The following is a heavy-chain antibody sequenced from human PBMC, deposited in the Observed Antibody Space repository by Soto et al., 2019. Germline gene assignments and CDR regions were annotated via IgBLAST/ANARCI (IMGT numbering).Heavy chain of an antibody. J-gene: IGHJ6*03. D-gene: IGHD5-12*01. CDR2: IRSKANSYAT. CDR1: GFTFSGSA. CDR3: TKAALSGPNYYYYYYMDV. V-gene: IGHV3-73*01. Sequence: GGYLRLSCAASGFTFSGSAMHWVRQASGKGLEWVGRIRSKANSYATAYAASVKGRFTISRDDSKNTAYLQMNSLKTEDTAVYYCTKAALSGPNYYYYYYMDVWGKGTTVTVSS.